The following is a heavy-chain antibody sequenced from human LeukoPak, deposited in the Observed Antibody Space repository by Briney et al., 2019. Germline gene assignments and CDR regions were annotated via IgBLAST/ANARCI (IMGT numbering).Heavy chain of an antibody. CDR1: GGSVSDYY. D-gene: IGHD7-27*01. CDR2: IYHTGST. Sequence: SQTLSLTCTISGGSVSDYYWSWIRQSPGKGLEWIGYIYHTGSTSYSPSLKGRVTISADTSQNQFSLKLSSVTAADTAVYYCASRKLGNDYWGQGTPVTVSS. V-gene: IGHV4-59*02. CDR3: ASRKLGNDY. J-gene: IGHJ4*02.